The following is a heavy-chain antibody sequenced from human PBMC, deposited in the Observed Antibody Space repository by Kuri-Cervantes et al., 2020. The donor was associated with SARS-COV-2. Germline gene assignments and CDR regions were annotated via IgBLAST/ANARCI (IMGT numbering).Heavy chain of an antibody. Sequence: ETLSLTCAASGFTVSSNYMSWVRQAPGKGLEWVSVIYSGGSTYYADSVKGRFTISRDNSKNTLYLQMNSLRAEDTAVYYCAAYGGGKRAFDIWGQGTMVTVSS. CDR1: GFTVSSNY. V-gene: IGHV3-66*01. D-gene: IGHD4-23*01. CDR3: AAYGGGKRAFDI. J-gene: IGHJ3*02. CDR2: IYSGGST.